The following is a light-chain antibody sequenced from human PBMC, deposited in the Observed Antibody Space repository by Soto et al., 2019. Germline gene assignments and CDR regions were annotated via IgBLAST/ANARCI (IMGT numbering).Light chain of an antibody. CDR3: QXRSNWPPT. CDR2: DAS. J-gene: IGKJ4*01. V-gene: IGKV3-11*01. Sequence: ELVLTQSPATLSLSPGDSATLSCRASQSVSSYLAWYQQKTGQAPRLLIYDASNRATGIPDRFSGSGSGTDFTLTISSLEPEDFAVYYCQXRSNWPPTFGGGTKVDIK. CDR1: QSVSSY.